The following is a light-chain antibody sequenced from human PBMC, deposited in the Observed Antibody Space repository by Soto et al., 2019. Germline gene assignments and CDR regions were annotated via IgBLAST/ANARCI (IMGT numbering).Light chain of an antibody. V-gene: IGLV1-40*01. CDR2: GNS. J-gene: IGLJ1*01. CDR1: SSNIGAGYD. Sequence: QSVLTQSPSVSGAPGQRVTISRTGSSSNIGAGYDVHWYQQLPGTAPKLLIYGNSNRPSGVPDRFSGSKSGTSASLAITGLQAEDEADYYCQSYDSSLSGPYVFGTGTKVTVL. CDR3: QSYDSSLSGPYV.